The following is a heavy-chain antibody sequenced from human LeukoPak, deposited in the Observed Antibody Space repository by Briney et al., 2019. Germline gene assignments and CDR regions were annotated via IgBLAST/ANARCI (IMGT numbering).Heavy chain of an antibody. CDR1: GYTFTSYG. V-gene: IGHV1-18*04. CDR2: ISAYNGNT. Sequence: ASVKVSCKASGYTFTSYGISWVRQAPGQGLEWMGWISAYNGNTNYAQKLQGRVTMTTDTSTRTAYMALRSLRSDDTAVYYCARDRPDILTGYAYYYGMDVWGKGTTVTVSS. D-gene: IGHD3-9*01. J-gene: IGHJ6*04. CDR3: ARDRPDILTGYAYYYGMDV.